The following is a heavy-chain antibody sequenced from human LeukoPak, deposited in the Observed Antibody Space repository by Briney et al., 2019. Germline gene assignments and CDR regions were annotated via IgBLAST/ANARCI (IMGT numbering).Heavy chain of an antibody. CDR1: GFPFSNYA. D-gene: IGHD2-2*01. J-gene: IGHJ3*02. CDR2: ISYDGTNK. CDR3: ARSHIVVIPAAISGAFDI. Sequence: GGSLRLSCAASGFPFSNYAMHWVRQAPGKGLEWVAVISYDGTNKYYADSVKGRFTISRDNAKNSLFLQMNSLRAEDTAIYYCARSHIVVIPAAISGAFDIWGQGTIVTVSS. V-gene: IGHV3-30-3*01.